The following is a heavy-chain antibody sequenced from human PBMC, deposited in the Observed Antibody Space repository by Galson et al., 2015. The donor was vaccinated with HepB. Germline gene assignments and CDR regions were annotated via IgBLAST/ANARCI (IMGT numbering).Heavy chain of an antibody. Sequence: SLRLSCAASGFTFSSYAMHWVRQAPGKGLEWVAVISYDGSNKYYADSVKGRFTISRDNSKNTLYLQMNSLRAEDTAVYYCARDSQQWLRDYYYYYGMDVWGQGTTVTVSS. CDR2: ISYDGSNK. V-gene: IGHV3-30*04. CDR3: ARDSQQWLRDYYYYYGMDV. J-gene: IGHJ6*02. CDR1: GFTFSSYA. D-gene: IGHD6-19*01.